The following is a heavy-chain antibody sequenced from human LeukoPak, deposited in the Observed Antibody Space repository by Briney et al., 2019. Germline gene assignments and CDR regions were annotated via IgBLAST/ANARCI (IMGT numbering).Heavy chain of an antibody. Sequence: ASVKVSCKASGYTFTTYYMHWVRQAPGQGLEWMAIINPTGGTTDYAQRFHGRTTVTRDTSTSTVYMELTTLTSEDTAVYYCARDALSYDYSWGSYRHLGIDPWGQGTLVTVSS. V-gene: IGHV1-46*01. CDR1: GYTFTTYY. CDR3: ARDALSYDYSWGSYRHLGIDP. D-gene: IGHD3-16*02. CDR2: INPTGGTT. J-gene: IGHJ5*02.